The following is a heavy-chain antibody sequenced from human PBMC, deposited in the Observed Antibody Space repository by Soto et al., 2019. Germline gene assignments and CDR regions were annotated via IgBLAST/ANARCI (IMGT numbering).Heavy chain of an antibody. CDR1: GYSFTNND. CDR2: MNPGSGTA. CDR3: ARDLAYCGGDCYSANVKQVWFDP. V-gene: IGHV1-69*13. D-gene: IGHD2-21*02. Sequence: GASVKVSCKASGYSFTNNDVSWVRQATGQGLEWMGWMNPGSGTANYAQKFQGRVTITADESTSTAYMELSSLRSGDTAVYYCARDLAYCGGDCYSANVKQVWFDPWGQGTLVTVSS. J-gene: IGHJ5*02.